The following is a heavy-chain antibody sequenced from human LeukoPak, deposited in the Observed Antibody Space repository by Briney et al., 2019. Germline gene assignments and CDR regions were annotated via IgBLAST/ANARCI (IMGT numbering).Heavy chain of an antibody. J-gene: IGHJ4*02. CDR1: GVSIGSHY. CDR2: VYNSGTT. CDR3: ARDAY. Sequence: SETLSLTCTVSGVSIGSHYWSWIRQSPGMGMERIACVYNSGTTVSNPSLTGRVTISVDTSKNKYSLNLRSVTAADAAVYYCARDAYWGQGILVTVSS. V-gene: IGHV4-59*11.